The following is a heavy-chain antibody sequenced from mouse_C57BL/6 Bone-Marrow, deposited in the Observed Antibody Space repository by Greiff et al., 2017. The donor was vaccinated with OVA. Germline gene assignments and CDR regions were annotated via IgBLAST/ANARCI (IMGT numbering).Heavy chain of an antibody. J-gene: IGHJ1*03. CDR3: ARASMITTRDWYFDV. Sequence: EVQLQQSGPELVKPGASVKISCKASGYSFTDYNMNWVKQSNGKSLEWIGVINPNYGTTSYNQKFKVKATLTVDQSSSTAYMQLNSLTSEDSAVYYYARASMITTRDWYFDVWGTGTTVTVSS. V-gene: IGHV1-39*01. CDR2: INPNYGTT. CDR1: GYSFTDYN. D-gene: IGHD2-4*01.